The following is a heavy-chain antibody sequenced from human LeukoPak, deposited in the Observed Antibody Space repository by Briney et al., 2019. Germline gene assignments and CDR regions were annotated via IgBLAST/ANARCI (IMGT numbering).Heavy chain of an antibody. Sequence: PSETLSLTCTVSGGSISSYYWSWIRQPPGKGLEWIGYIYDSGSTNYNPSLKSRVTISVDMSKNQFSLKLSSVTAADTAVYYCARHAESGSDRFDYWGQGTLVTVSS. CDR1: GGSISSYY. V-gene: IGHV4-59*08. J-gene: IGHJ4*02. D-gene: IGHD5-12*01. CDR2: IYDSGST. CDR3: ARHAESGSDRFDY.